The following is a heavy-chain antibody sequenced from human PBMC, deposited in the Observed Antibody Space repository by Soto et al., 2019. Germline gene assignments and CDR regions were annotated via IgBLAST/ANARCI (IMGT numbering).Heavy chain of an antibody. CDR3: AAWGSSGWSGDY. V-gene: IGHV4-31*03. Sequence: QVQLQESGPGLVKPSQTLSLTCTVSGGSISSGAYYWSWIRQHPGKGLEWIGYIYYSGSTYYNPSLQSRVTISVDTSKHQFSLKLSSVTAADTAVYYCAAWGSSGWSGDYWGQGTLVTVSS. CDR1: GGSISSGAYY. CDR2: IYYSGST. J-gene: IGHJ4*02. D-gene: IGHD6-19*01.